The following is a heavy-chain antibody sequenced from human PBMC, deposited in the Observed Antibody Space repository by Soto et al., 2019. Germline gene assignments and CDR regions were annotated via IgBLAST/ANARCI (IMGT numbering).Heavy chain of an antibody. J-gene: IGHJ4*02. CDR2: IYYSGST. V-gene: IGHV4-61*01. D-gene: IGHD2-15*01. CDR1: GGSLSSVSYY. CDR3: ARYCSGGSCLD. Sequence: QVQLQESGPGLVKPSETLSLTCTLSGGSLSSVSYYWSWLRQPPGKEPELIGYIYYSGSTNHNPSLRGRLTISVDTSKNQCSLNLISVTAADTAVYYCARYCSGGSCLDWGQGTLVIVSS.